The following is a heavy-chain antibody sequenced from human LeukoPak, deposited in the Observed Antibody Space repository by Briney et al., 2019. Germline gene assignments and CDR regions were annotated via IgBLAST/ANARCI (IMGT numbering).Heavy chain of an antibody. CDR3: ARSYRGKFDP. CDR2: IYYSGST. D-gene: IGHD3-10*01. Sequence: PSETLSLTCTVSGGSVSSGSYYWSWIRQPPGKGLGWIGYIYYSGSTNYNPSLKSRVTISVDTSKNQFSLKLSSVTAADTAVYYCARSYRGKFDPWGQGTLVTVSS. V-gene: IGHV4-61*01. CDR1: GGSVSSGSYY. J-gene: IGHJ5*02.